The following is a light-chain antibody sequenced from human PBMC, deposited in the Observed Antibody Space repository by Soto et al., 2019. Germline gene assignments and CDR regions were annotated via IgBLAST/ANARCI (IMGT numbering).Light chain of an antibody. V-gene: IGKV3-20*01. CDR2: DAS. Sequence: EIVLTQSPYTLSWSPGERATLSWRASQSIRSERLAWYQQKHGQAPRLFIFDASNRASGMPERFSGSGYGTDSNLTIARLETEDFAVYYCQEYDGAPITFGLGTRLEIK. J-gene: IGKJ5*01. CDR3: QEYDGAPIT. CDR1: QSIRSER.